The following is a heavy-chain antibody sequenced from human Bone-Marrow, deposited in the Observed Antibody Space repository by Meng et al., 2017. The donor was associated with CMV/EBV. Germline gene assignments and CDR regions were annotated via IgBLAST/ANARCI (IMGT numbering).Heavy chain of an antibody. CDR1: GGSISSSSYY. CDR3: ARDNGVYYDFWSGYYYFDY. D-gene: IGHD3-3*01. J-gene: IGHJ4*02. V-gene: IGHV4-39*07. Sequence: SETLSLTCTVSGGSISSSSYYWGWIRQPPGKGLEWIGSIYYSGSTYYNPSLKSRVTISVDTSKNQFSLELSSVTAADTAVYYCARDNGVYYDFWSGYYYFDYWGQGTLVTVSS. CDR2: IYYSGST.